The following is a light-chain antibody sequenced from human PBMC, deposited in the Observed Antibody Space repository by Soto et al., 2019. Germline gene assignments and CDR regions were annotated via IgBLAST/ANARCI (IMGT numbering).Light chain of an antibody. CDR3: CSYAGSYNLGV. Sequence: QSVLAQPRSGSGSPRQSVTISCTGTSSDFGGYDFVSWYRQLPGKAPKLMIFDVTKRSSGVPDRFSGSKSGNSASLTISGLQAEDEADYYCCSYAGSYNLGVFGGGTKLTVL. J-gene: IGLJ3*02. CDR2: DVT. V-gene: IGLV2-11*01. CDR1: SSDFGGYDF.